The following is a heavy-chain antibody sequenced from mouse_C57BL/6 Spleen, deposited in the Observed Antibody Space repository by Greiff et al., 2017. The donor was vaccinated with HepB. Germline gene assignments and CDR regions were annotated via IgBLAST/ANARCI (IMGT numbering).Heavy chain of an antibody. CDR2: IWSGGST. CDR1: GFSLTSYG. CDR3: ARKAGTTVVDWYFDV. J-gene: IGHJ1*03. V-gene: IGHV2-2*01. Sequence: VKLMESGPGLVQPSQSLSITCTVSGFSLTSYGVHWVRQSPGKGLEWLGVIWSGGSTDYNAAFISRLSISKDNSKSQVFFKMNSLQADDTAIYYCARKAGTTVVDWYFDVWGTGTTVTVSS. D-gene: IGHD1-1*01.